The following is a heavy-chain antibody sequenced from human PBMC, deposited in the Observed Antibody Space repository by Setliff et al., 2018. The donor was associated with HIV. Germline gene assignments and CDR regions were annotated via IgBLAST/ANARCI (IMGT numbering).Heavy chain of an antibody. CDR3: AASGSIYGGSYDI. D-gene: IGHD1-26*01. CDR1: GFTFSSYW. J-gene: IGHJ3*02. Sequence: GGSLRLSCAASGFTFSSYWMHWVRQVPGKGPVWVSRINSDESSTSYLDSVNGRFTISRDNSKNTPYLQMNNLRAEDTAVYFCAASGSIYGGSYDIWGQGTMVTVSS. V-gene: IGHV3-74*01. CDR2: INSDESST.